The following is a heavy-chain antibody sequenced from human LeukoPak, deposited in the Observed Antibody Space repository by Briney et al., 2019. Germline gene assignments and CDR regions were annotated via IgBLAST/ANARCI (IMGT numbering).Heavy chain of an antibody. CDR1: GVSINNYF. CDR3: AGRYYDYIAGMYYFDS. Sequence: SPSQSLTCTLSGVSINNYFWSWIRQPPGRGVESIWYIYYTGRTDYNPSLSSRVTLSLDTYQNQFSLKLSSVTAADTALYYCAGRYYDYIAGMYYFDSWGQGTLVTVSS. J-gene: IGHJ4*02. CDR2: IYYTGRT. D-gene: IGHD3-16*01. V-gene: IGHV4-59*01.